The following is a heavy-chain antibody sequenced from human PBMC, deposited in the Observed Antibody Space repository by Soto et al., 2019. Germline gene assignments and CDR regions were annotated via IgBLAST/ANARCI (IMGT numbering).Heavy chain of an antibody. CDR2: INPSGDMT. D-gene: IGHD3-22*01. Sequence: ASLKVSCEASGYTTTRHWMHRVRQAPGQRLEWMGVINPSGDMTTDAQKVQGRVTMTRDTSTSTLYMELSSLRSEDTAVYYCARDNSYDSGGARGWYFDLWGRGTLVTVSS. CDR1: GYTTTRHW. J-gene: IGHJ2*01. CDR3: ARDNSYDSGGARGWYFDL. V-gene: IGHV1-46*01.